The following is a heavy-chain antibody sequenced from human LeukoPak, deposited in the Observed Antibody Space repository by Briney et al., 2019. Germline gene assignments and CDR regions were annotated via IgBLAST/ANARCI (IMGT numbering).Heavy chain of an antibody. CDR1: GFTFSSQW. J-gene: IGHJ6*03. CDR2: IKQDGSEK. V-gene: IGHV3-7*01. CDR3: ARDSYSNYVYYYYYMDV. D-gene: IGHD4-11*01. Sequence: GASLRLSCGAAGFTFSSQWMSWVRQAAGKGLGWVANIKQDGSEKYYVDSVKGRFTISRDNAKNSLYLQMNSLRAEDTAVYYCARDSYSNYVYYYYYMDVWGKGTTVTASS.